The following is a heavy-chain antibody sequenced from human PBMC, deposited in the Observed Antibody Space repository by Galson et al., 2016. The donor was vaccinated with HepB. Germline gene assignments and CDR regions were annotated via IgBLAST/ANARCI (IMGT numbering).Heavy chain of an antibody. CDR1: GGSISSVGYY. D-gene: IGHD5-24*01. Sequence: ETLSLTCTASGGSISSVGYYWGWIRQPPGKGLEWIGSIYFNGRAYSIPSLKSRVTISVDTSKNQFSLKLSSVTAADTAVYYCARHYGYNYGHVDYWGQGTLVTVS. V-gene: IGHV4-39*01. CDR3: ARHYGYNYGHVDY. J-gene: IGHJ4*02. CDR2: IYFNGRA.